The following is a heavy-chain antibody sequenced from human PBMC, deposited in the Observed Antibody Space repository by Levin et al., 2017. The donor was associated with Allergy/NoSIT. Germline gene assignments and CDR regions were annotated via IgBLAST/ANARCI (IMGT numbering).Heavy chain of an antibody. D-gene: IGHD2/OR15-2a*01. CDR3: ARGISEAPGIDV. V-gene: IGHV3-7*04. CDR1: GFIFGGCW. Sequence: ASVKVSCAASGFIFGGCWMSWVRQAPGKGLEWVATINLDATEKYYVDSLKGRFTISRDNAKNSLYLQMNSLRVDDTAVYYCARGISEAPGIDVWGQGTTVTVSS. J-gene: IGHJ6*02. CDR2: INLDATEK.